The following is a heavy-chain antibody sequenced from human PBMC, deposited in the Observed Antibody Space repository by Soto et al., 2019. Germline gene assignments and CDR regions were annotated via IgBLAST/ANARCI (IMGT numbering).Heavy chain of an antibody. D-gene: IGHD3-16*01. CDR3: VKGGWLDF. CDR1: GFSFSTFE. CDR2: ISDDSSRT. J-gene: IGHJ5*01. V-gene: IGHV3-23*01. Sequence: EVQLLESGGGLVQPGESLRLSCAASGFSFSTFEMSWVRQAPRRGLEWLSFISDDSSRTYYADAVKGRFTISRDNSKHTLYLQMNSLPVEDTAVYASVKGGWLDFWGQGTLVTVSS.